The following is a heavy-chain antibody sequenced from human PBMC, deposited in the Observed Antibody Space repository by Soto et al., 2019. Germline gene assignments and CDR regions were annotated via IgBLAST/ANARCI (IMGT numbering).Heavy chain of an antibody. CDR3: ARDGGYSYGGDWYYYYGMDV. J-gene: IGHJ6*02. D-gene: IGHD5-18*01. CDR2: ISYDGSNK. V-gene: IGHV3-30-3*01. Sequence: QVQLVESGGGVVQPGRSLRLSCAASGFTFSSYAMHWVRQAPGKGLEWVAVISYDGSNKYYADSVKGRFTISRDNSKNTLYLQMNSLRAEVTAVYYCARDGGYSYGGDWYYYYGMDVWGQGTTVTVSS. CDR1: GFTFSSYA.